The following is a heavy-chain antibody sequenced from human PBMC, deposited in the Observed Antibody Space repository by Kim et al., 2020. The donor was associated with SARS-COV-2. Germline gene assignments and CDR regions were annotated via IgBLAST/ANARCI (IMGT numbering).Heavy chain of an antibody. CDR2: IYHSGST. CDR1: GGSISSSNW. CDR3: ALAKTGYWYFDL. V-gene: IGHV4-4*02. J-gene: IGHJ2*01. Sequence: SETLSLTCAVSGGSISSSNWWSWVRQPPGKGLEWIGEIYHSGSTNYNPSLKSRVTISVDKSKNQFSLKLSSVTAADTAVYYCALAKTGYWYFDLWGRGTLVTVSS.